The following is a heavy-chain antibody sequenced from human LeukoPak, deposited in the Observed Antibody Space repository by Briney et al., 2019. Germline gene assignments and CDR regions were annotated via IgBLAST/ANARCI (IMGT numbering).Heavy chain of an antibody. D-gene: IGHD7-27*01. CDR1: RFTFSNYA. J-gene: IGHJ4*02. V-gene: IGHV3-30-3*01. CDR2: ISYDGSNK. CDR3: ARDRSQMGIFNFDY. Sequence: QTGGSLRLSCAASRFTFSNYAMHWVRQAPGKGLEWVAVISYDGSNKYYADSVKGRFTISRDNSKNTLYLQMNSLRAGDTAVYYCARDRSQMGIFNFDYWGQGTLVTVSS.